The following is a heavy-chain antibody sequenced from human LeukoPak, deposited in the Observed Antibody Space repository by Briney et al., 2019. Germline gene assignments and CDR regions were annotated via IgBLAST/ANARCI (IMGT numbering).Heavy chain of an antibody. CDR1: GYTFTGYY. V-gene: IGHV1-2*06. J-gene: IGHJ4*02. Sequence: ASVKVSCKAYGYTFTGYYMHWVRQAPGQGLEWMGRINPNSGGTNYAQKFQGRVTMTGDASISTAYMELSRLRSDDTAVYYCARRSYGLTGINFDYWGQGTLVTVSS. CDR2: INPNSGGT. CDR3: ARRSYGLTGINFDY. D-gene: IGHD5-18*01.